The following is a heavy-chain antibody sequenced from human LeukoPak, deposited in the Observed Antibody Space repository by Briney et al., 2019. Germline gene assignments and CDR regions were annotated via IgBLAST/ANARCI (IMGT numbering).Heavy chain of an antibody. D-gene: IGHD3-10*01. Sequence: GGSLRLSCAASGFTFSSYSMNWVRQAPGKGLEWVSYISSSSSTIYYADSVKGRFTISRDNAKSSLYLQMNSLRAEDTAVYYCARDRLVRGDEYFDYWGQGTLVTVSS. J-gene: IGHJ4*02. CDR1: GFTFSSYS. CDR3: ARDRLVRGDEYFDY. CDR2: ISSSSSTI. V-gene: IGHV3-48*04.